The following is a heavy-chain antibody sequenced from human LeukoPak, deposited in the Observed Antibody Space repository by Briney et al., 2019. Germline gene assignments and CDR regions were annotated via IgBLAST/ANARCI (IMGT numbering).Heavy chain of an antibody. Sequence: ASVKVSCKASGYTFTGYYMHWVRQAPGQGLEWMGRINPNSGGTNYAQKFQGRVTMTRDTSISTAYMELSRLRSDDTAVYYCAGSKSVRPYPIDYWGQGTLVTVSS. D-gene: IGHD1-1*01. CDR1: GYTFTGYY. CDR3: AGSKSVRPYPIDY. CDR2: INPNSGGT. J-gene: IGHJ4*02. V-gene: IGHV1-2*06.